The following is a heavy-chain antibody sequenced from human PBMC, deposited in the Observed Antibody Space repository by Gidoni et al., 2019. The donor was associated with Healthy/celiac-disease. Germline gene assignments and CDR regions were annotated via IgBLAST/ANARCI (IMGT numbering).Heavy chain of an antibody. Sequence: QVQRVESGGGGVQPGRSLRLHCAVSGFTFSSYAMHWVRQAPGKGLEWVAVISYDGSNNYYADSVKGRFTISRDNSKNTLYLQMNSLRAEDTAVYYCASDSGSYLDYWGQGTLVTVSS. CDR2: ISYDGSNN. V-gene: IGHV3-30*04. J-gene: IGHJ4*02. D-gene: IGHD1-26*01. CDR3: ASDSGSYLDY. CDR1: GFTFSSYA.